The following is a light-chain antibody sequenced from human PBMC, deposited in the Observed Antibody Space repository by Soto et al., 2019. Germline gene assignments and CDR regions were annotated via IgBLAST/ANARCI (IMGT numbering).Light chain of an antibody. CDR3: GSYTTSNTFPYV. V-gene: IGLV2-14*01. J-gene: IGLJ1*01. CDR2: EVN. Sequence: QSVLTQPASVSGSPGQSLTISCTGTSSDVGRYNFVSWYQQYPGKAPKLIIYEVNNRPSGVSNRFSGSKSADTASLTISGLQAEDEADYFCGSYTTSNTFPYVFGTGTKVPVL. CDR1: SSDVGRYNF.